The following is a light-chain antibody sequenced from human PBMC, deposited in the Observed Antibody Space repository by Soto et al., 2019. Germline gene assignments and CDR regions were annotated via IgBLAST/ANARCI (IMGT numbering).Light chain of an antibody. J-gene: IGKJ4*01. CDR2: ATS. V-gene: IGKV1-16*02. Sequence: DIQMTQSPSSLSASVGDRVTITCRASQGISKYLAWFQQKLGKAPKSLIYATSTLQPGVPSKFSGSGSGTDFTLTISSLQPDYCQQYDTYPLTFGGGTKVDI. CDR3: QQYDTYPLT. CDR1: QGISKY.